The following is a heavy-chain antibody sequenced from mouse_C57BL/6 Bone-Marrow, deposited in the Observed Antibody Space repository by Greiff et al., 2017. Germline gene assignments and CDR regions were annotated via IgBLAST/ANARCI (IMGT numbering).Heavy chain of an antibody. CDR3: AREGPYYFDY. CDR1: GYTFTDYY. J-gene: IGHJ2*01. V-gene: IGHV1-26*01. CDR2: INPNNGGT. D-gene: IGHD3-3*01. Sequence: VQLQQSGPELVKPGASVKISCKASGYTFTDYYMNWVKQSHGKSLEWIGDINPNNGGTSYNQKFKGKATLTVDKSSSTAYMELRSLTSEDSAVYYSAREGPYYFDYWGQGTTLTVSS.